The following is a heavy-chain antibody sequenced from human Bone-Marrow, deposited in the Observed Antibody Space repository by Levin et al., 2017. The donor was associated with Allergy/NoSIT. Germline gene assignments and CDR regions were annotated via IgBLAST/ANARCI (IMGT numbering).Heavy chain of an antibody. CDR3: ARGGIQLWHPFDS. Sequence: SETLSLTCAVSGGSITYGGYSWNWIRQPPGKGLEWIGYIFHSESPYYNPSLKSRVTISVDRSKNQFSLRLNSVTAADTAVYYCARGGIQLWHPFDSWGQGTLVTVSS. CDR1: GGSITYGGYS. CDR2: IFHSESP. V-gene: IGHV4-30-2*01. J-gene: IGHJ4*02. D-gene: IGHD5-18*01.